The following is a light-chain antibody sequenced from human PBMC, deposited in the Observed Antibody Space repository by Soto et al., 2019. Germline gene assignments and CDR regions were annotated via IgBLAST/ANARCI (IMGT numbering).Light chain of an antibody. CDR3: QQYGSSPPYA. J-gene: IGKJ2*01. Sequence: EIVLTQSPGTLSLSPGERATLSCRASQSISSSYLAWYQQKPGRAPRLLIYSASNRATGIPDRFSGSGSGTDFTLTISRLEPEDFAVYYCQQYGSSPPYAFGQGTKLEIK. CDR2: SAS. CDR1: QSISSSY. V-gene: IGKV3-20*01.